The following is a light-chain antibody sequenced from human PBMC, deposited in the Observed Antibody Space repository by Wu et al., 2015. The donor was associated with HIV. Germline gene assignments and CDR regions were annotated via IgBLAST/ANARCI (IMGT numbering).Light chain of an antibody. J-gene: IGKJ1*01. CDR3: QQYGTSRGWT. V-gene: IGKV3-20*01. CDR1: QSISSSY. CDR2: AAS. Sequence: EIVLTQSPGTLSLSPGGRATLSCRASQSISSSYLAWYQHKPGQAPRLLFYAASIRATGIPDRFSGSGSGTDFTLTISRLEPEDFAVYYCQQYGTSRGWTFGQGTKVEIK.